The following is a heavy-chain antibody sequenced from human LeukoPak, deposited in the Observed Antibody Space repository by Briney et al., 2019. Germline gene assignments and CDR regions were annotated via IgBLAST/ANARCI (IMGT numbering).Heavy chain of an antibody. CDR3: ARDERAGSGWYFVY. D-gene: IGHD6-19*01. V-gene: IGHV3-48*02. J-gene: IGHJ4*02. Sequence: PGGSLRLSCAASGFTFSSYSMNWVRQAPGKGLEWVSYISYSSSTIYYAGSVKGRFTISRDNAKNSLYLQMNSLRDEDTAVYYCARDERAGSGWYFVYWGQGTLVTVSS. CDR1: GFTFSSYS. CDR2: ISYSSSTI.